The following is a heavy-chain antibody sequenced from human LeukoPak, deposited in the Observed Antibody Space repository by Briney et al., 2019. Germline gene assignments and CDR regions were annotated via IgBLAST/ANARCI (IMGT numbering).Heavy chain of an antibody. CDR3: ARSKSRTYSSSQKGYYYYGMDV. Sequence: SETLSLTCAVYGGSFSGYYWSWIRQPPGKGLEWIWEINHSGSTNYNPSLKSRVTISVDTSKNQFSLKLSSVTAVDTAVYYCARSKSRTYSSSQKGYYYYGMDVWGQGTTVTVSS. V-gene: IGHV4-34*01. D-gene: IGHD6-13*01. CDR2: INHSGST. CDR1: GGSFSGYY. J-gene: IGHJ6*02.